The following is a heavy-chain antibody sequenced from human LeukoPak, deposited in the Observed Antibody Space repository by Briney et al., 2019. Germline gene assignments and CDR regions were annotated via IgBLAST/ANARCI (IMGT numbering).Heavy chain of an antibody. V-gene: IGHV3-53*01. J-gene: IGHJ4*02. Sequence: GGSLRLSCAASGFTVSSNYMSWVRQAPGKGLEWVSVIYSGGSTYYADSVKGRFTISKDNSKNTLYLQMNSLRAEDTAVYYCARDFNSSSWYSGYFDYWGQGTLVTVSS. CDR3: ARDFNSSSWYSGYFDY. D-gene: IGHD6-13*01. CDR1: GFTVSSNY. CDR2: IYSGGST.